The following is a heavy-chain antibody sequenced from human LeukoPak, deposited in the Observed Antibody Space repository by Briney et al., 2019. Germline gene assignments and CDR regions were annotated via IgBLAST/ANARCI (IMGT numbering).Heavy chain of an antibody. D-gene: IGHD6-19*01. CDR1: GGSFSGYY. V-gene: IGHV4-34*01. CDR3: ARGLSGGNSSDCTPFDY. CDR2: INHSGST. J-gene: IGHJ4*02. Sequence: PSETLSLTCAVYGGSFSGYYWSWIRQPPGKGLEWLGEINHSGSTNYNPSLKSRVTISVDTSKNQFSLKLSSVIAADTAVYCCARGLSGGNSSDCTPFDYWGQGTLVTVSS.